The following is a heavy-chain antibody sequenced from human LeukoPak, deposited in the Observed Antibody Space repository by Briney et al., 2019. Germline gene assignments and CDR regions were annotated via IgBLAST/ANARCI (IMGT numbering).Heavy chain of an antibody. CDR2: IYTSGST. CDR1: GGSISSYY. V-gene: IGHV4-4*07. J-gene: IGHJ4*02. D-gene: IGHD1-7*01. Sequence: SETLSLTCTVSGGSISSYYWSWIRQPAGKGLEWIGRIYTSGSTNYNPSLKSRVTMSVDTSKNQFPLKLSSVTAADTAVYYCARNNWNYHYFDYWGQGTLVTVSS. CDR3: ARNNWNYHYFDY.